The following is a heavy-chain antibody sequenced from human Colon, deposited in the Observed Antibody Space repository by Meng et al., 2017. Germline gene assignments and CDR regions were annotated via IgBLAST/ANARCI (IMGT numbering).Heavy chain of an antibody. Sequence: QGAVGERGAGVKKPGCSVKVSCKASGDTFTSHGISWVRQAPGKGLEWMGGIIPIVGKANYAQHFQGRVTITADKSTSTAYMELNSLRSEDTAMYYCARVGFDSSAFYFDFWGQGTLVTVSS. CDR2: IIPIVGKA. V-gene: IGHV1-69*06. CDR3: ARVGFDSSAFYFDF. CDR1: GDTFTSHG. J-gene: IGHJ4*02. D-gene: IGHD6-19*01.